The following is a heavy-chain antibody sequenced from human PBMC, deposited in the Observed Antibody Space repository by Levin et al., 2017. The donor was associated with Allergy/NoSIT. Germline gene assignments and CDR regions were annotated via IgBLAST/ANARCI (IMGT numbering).Heavy chain of an antibody. J-gene: IGHJ4*02. CDR2: ISSSSVFK. Sequence: PGGSLRLSCAASGFTFSSFSMNWVRQAPGKGLEWVSAISSSSVFKLYADSVRGRFTISRDNAKNILYLQMNSLRVEDTAVYYCARDGSPPADDGARSYIFADSWGQGNLVTVSS. CDR1: GFTFSSFS. V-gene: IGHV3-21*06. CDR3: ARDGSPPADDGARSYIFADS. D-gene: IGHD3-10*01.